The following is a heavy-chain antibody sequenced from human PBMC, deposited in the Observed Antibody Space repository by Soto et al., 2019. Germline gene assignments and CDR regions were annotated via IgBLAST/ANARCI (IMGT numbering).Heavy chain of an antibody. J-gene: IGHJ5*02. CDR2: INGDGSTA. CDR1: GFNFNFYW. D-gene: IGHD5-12*01. CDR3: VRDSPTNLEDADTVASWFDP. Sequence: PGGSLRLSCAASGFNFNFYWMHWVRQAPGKGLVWVSRINGDGSTADYADSVKGRFTISRDNAKNTLFLQMDSLRVEDTAVYYCVRDSPTNLEDADTVASWFDPWGQGTLVTVS. V-gene: IGHV3-74*01.